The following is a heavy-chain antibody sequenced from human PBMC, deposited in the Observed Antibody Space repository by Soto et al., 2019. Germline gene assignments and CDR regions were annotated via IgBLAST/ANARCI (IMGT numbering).Heavy chain of an antibody. D-gene: IGHD1-7*01. J-gene: IGHJ3*02. V-gene: IGHV4-39*01. Sequence: SETLSLTCTVSGGSISSPNYYWGWFRQPPGKGLEWIGSIYYSGTTYYNPSLKSRVTISVHTSKNQFSLNLSSVTAADAALYYCARKMNSYPGDTFDIWGQGTMVTVSS. CDR3: ARKMNSYPGDTFDI. CDR1: GGSISSPNYY. CDR2: IYYSGTT.